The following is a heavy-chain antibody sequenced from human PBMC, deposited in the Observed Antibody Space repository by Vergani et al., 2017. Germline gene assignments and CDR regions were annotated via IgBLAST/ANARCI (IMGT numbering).Heavy chain of an antibody. CDR3: ATGEDYVRYFDWLPDTESWFDP. CDR2: MNPNSGNT. D-gene: IGHD3-9*01. CDR1: GYTFTSYD. Sequence: QVQLVQSGAEVKKPGASVKVSCKASGYTFTSYDINWVRQATGQGLEWMGWMNPNSGNTGYAQKFQGRVTMTRNTPISTAYMELSSLRSEATAVYYCATGEDYVRYFDWLPDTESWFDPWGQGTLVTVSS. V-gene: IGHV1-8*01. J-gene: IGHJ5*02.